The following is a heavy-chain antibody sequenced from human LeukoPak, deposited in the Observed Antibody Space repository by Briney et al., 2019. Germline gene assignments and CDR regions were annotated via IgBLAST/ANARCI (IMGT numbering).Heavy chain of an antibody. V-gene: IGHV1-2*02. D-gene: IGHD3-22*01. CDR3: ARMSSGYHVPFDY. CDR1: GYTFTDYY. J-gene: IGHJ4*02. CDR2: INPNSGGT. Sequence: GASVKVSCKASGYTFTDYYMHWVRRAPGQGLEWMGWINPNSGGTNYAQKFQGRVTMTRDTSISTAYMDVSSLKSDDTAVYYCARMSSGYHVPFDYWGQGTLVTVSS.